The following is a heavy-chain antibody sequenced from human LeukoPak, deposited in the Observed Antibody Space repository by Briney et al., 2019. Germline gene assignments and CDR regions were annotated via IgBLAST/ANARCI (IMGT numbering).Heavy chain of an antibody. CDR3: ARESPRDDYGDFVVFDS. V-gene: IGHV4-34*01. J-gene: IGHJ4*02. CDR1: GGSFSGSY. D-gene: IGHD4-17*01. Sequence: SETLSLTCAVYGGSFSGSYWNWIRQPPGKGLEWIGKINYRGNTNYNPSLWGRVTISVDTSTNQFSLKLRSVTAADTAVYFCARESPRDDYGDFVVFDSWAQGTLVTVSS. CDR2: INYRGNT.